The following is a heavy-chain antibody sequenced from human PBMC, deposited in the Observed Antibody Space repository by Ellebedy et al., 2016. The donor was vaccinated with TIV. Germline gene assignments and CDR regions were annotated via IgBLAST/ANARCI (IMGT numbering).Heavy chain of an antibody. V-gene: IGHV3-23*01. Sequence: GESLKISCAASGFTFSSYAMNWVRQAPGKGLEWVSAISGTGSNTYTADSVRGRFTISRDNSKNTLYLQMNSLRAEDTAVYYCAKYSGGSLGTLRIDYWGQGTLVTVSS. J-gene: IGHJ4*02. CDR2: ISGTGSNT. CDR1: GFTFSSYA. CDR3: AKYSGGSLGTLRIDY. D-gene: IGHD3-10*01.